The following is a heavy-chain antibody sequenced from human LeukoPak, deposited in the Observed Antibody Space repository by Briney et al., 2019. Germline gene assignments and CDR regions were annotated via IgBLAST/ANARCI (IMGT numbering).Heavy chain of an antibody. CDR3: ARVRGSGRLYSYYYMDV. V-gene: IGHV4-61*02. Sequence: PSETLSLTCTAPGGSISSGTYYWSWIRQPAGKGLEWIGRIYTSGSTNYNPSLKSRVTILVDTSKNQFSLKLRSVTAADTAVYYCARVRGSGRLYSYYYMDVWGTGTTVTISS. CDR2: IYTSGST. D-gene: IGHD3-10*01. CDR1: GGSISSGTYY. J-gene: IGHJ6*03.